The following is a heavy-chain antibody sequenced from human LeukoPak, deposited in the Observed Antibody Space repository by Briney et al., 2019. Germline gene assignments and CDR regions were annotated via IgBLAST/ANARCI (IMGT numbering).Heavy chain of an antibody. CDR1: GGSISSYY. J-gene: IGHJ3*02. Sequence: TASETLSLTCTVSGGSISSYYWSWIRQPAGKGLEWIGRIYTSGSTNYNPSLKSRVTMSVDTSKNQFSLKLSSVTAADTAVYYCARTTLLYSDWSPDAFDIWGQGTMVTVSS. V-gene: IGHV4-4*07. CDR3: ARTTLLYSDWSPDAFDI. D-gene: IGHD3-9*01. CDR2: IYTSGST.